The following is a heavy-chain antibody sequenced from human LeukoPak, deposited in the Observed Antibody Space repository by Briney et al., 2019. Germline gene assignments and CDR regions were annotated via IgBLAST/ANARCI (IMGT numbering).Heavy chain of an antibody. CDR1: GGSFSGYY. V-gene: IGHV4-34*01. D-gene: IGHD6-19*01. J-gene: IGHJ1*01. CDR3: ARGRSSGWYLGPIQH. Sequence: SETLSLTCAVYGGSFSGYYWSWIRQPPGKGLEWIGEINHSGSTNYNPSLKSRVTISVDTSKNQFSLKLSSVTAADTAVYYCARGRSSGWYLGPIQHWGQGTLVTVSS. CDR2: INHSGST.